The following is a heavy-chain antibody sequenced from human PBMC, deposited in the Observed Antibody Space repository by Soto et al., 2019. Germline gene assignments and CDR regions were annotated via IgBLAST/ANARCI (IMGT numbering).Heavy chain of an antibody. CDR2: ISSSSSTI. D-gene: IGHD3-22*01. Sequence: EVQLLESGGGLVQPGGSLRLSCAASGFTFSSYSMNWVRQAPGKGLEWVSYISSSSSTIYYADSVKGRFTISRDNAKNSLYLQMNSLRDEDTAVYYCARDLLDYDSSGYPPLIDYWGQGTLVTVSS. V-gene: IGHV3-48*02. J-gene: IGHJ4*02. CDR3: ARDLLDYDSSGYPPLIDY. CDR1: GFTFSSYS.